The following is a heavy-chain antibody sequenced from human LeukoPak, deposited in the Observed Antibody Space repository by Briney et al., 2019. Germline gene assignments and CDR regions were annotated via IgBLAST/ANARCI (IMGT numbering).Heavy chain of an antibody. V-gene: IGHV4-34*01. D-gene: IGHD3-10*01. Sequence: SETLSLTCAVYGGSFSGYYWGWLRQPPGKGLEWIGEINHSGSTNYNPSLKSRVTISVDTSKNQFSLKLSSVTAADTAVYYCARGGTTMVRGVPPLGYWGQGTLVTVSS. J-gene: IGHJ4*02. CDR3: ARGGTTMVRGVPPLGY. CDR2: INHSGST. CDR1: GGSFSGYY.